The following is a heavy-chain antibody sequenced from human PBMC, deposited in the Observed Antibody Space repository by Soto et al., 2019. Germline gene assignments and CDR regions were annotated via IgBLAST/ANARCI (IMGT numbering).Heavy chain of an antibody. Sequence: SQTLSLTCAISGDSVSLNSAAWNWIRQSPSRGLEWLGRTYYRSKWYNDYAVSVKSRITINPDTSKNQFSLQLNSVTPEDTAVYYCARGSGYCSSTSCPDYYYYYGMDVWGQGTTVTVSS. V-gene: IGHV6-1*01. CDR2: TYYRSKWYN. CDR3: ARGSGYCSSTSCPDYYYYYGMDV. D-gene: IGHD2-2*01. CDR1: GDSVSLNSAA. J-gene: IGHJ6*02.